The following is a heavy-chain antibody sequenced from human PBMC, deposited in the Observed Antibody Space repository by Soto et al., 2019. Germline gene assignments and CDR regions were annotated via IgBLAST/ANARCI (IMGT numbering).Heavy chain of an antibody. CDR1: GGSISSGGYY. CDR2: IYYSGST. CDR3: ARGASRRGQQLGIARYYYGMDV. J-gene: IGHJ6*02. Sequence: SETLSLSCTVSGGSISSGGYYWSWIRQHPGKGLEWIGYIYYSGSTYYNPSLKGRVTISVDTSKNQFSLKLSSVTAADTAVYYCARGASRRGQQLGIARYYYGMDVWGQGTTVTVSS. D-gene: IGHD6-13*01. V-gene: IGHV4-31*03.